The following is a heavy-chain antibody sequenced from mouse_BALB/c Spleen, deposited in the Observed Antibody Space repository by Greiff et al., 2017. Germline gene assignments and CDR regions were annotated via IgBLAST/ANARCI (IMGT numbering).Heavy chain of an antibody. CDR2: ISYSGST. CDR3: ARRESWDYFDY. J-gene: IGHJ2*01. CDR1: GYSITSDYA. V-gene: IGHV3-2*02. Sequence: EVMLVESGPGLVKPSQSLSLTCTVTGYSITSDYAWNWIRQFPGNKLEWMGYISYSGSTSYNPSLKSRISITRDTSKNQFFLQLNSVTTEDTATYYCARRESWDYFDYWGQGTTLTVSS. D-gene: IGHD1-3*01.